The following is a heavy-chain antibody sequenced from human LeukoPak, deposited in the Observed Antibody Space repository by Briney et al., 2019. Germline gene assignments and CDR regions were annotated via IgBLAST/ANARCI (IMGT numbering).Heavy chain of an antibody. Sequence: PGGSLRLSCAASGFTFSSYGMHWVRQAPGKGLEWVAVISYDGSNKYYADSVKGRFTISRDNSKNTLYLQMNSLRAEDTAVYYCAKDLLGGGSYWGQGTLVTVSS. V-gene: IGHV3-30*18. D-gene: IGHD3-16*01. J-gene: IGHJ4*02. CDR1: GFTFSSYG. CDR2: ISYDGSNK. CDR3: AKDLLGGGSY.